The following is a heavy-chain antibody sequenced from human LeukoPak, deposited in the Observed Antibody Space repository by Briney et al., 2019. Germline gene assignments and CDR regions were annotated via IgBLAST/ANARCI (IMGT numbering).Heavy chain of an antibody. CDR1: GFTFSDYY. V-gene: IGHV3-11*04. Sequence: PGGSLRLSCAASGFTFSDYYMSWIRQAPGKGLEWVSYISSSGSTIYYADSVKVRFTISRDNAKNSLYLQMNSLRAEDTAVYYCARDRVRMATIYYYYYGMDVWGQGTTVTVSS. J-gene: IGHJ6*02. D-gene: IGHD5-24*01. CDR2: ISSSGSTI. CDR3: ARDRVRMATIYYYYYGMDV.